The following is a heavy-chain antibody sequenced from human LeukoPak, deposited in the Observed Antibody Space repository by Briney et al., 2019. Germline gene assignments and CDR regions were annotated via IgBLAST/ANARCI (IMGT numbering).Heavy chain of an antibody. CDR1: GFTFSDYY. D-gene: IGHD7-27*01. Sequence: PGGSLRLSCAASGFTFSDYYMSWIRQAPGKGLEWASYISSSGYTIYYADSVKGRFAISRDNAKNSLYLQMNSLRAEDTAVYYCARGRNWDKYEFDYWGQGTLVTVSS. J-gene: IGHJ4*02. CDR3: ARGRNWDKYEFDY. CDR2: ISSSGYTI. V-gene: IGHV3-11*01.